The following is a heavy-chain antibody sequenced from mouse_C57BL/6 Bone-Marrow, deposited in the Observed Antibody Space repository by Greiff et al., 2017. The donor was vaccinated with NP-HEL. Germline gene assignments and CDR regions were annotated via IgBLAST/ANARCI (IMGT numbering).Heavy chain of an antibody. CDR3: ARGLYSIFDY. V-gene: IGHV1-81*01. CDR1: GYTFTSYG. Sequence: QVQLQQSGAELARPGASVKLSCKASGYTFTSYGISWVKQRTGQGLEWIGEIYPRSGNTYYNEKFKGKATLTADKSSSTAYMELRSLTSDDSAVYFCARGLYSIFDYWGQGTTLTVSS. CDR2: IYPRSGNT. D-gene: IGHD2-5*01. J-gene: IGHJ2*01.